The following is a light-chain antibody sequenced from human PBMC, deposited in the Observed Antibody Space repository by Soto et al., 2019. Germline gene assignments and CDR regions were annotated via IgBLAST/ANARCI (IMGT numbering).Light chain of an antibody. V-gene: IGKV4-1*01. CDR2: WAS. CDR3: KQYYRTPLT. CDR1: QSVLYSSNNKNY. Sequence: DIVMTQSPDSLAVSLGERATINCKSSQSVLYSSNNKNYLAWYQQKPGQPPKLLIYWASTRESGVPDRFSGSGSGTDFPLPISSLQVEAGAVYYCKQYYRTPLTFGGGTKVEIK. J-gene: IGKJ4*01.